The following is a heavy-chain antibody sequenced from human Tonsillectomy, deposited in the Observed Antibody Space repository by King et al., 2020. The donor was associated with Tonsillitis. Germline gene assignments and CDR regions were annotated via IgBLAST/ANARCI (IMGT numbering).Heavy chain of an antibody. Sequence: VQLQESGPGLVKPSQTLSLTCTVSGGSISSGGYYWSWIRQHPGKGLEWIGYIYYSGSTYYNPSLKSRVTISVDTSKNQFSLKLSSVTAADTAVYYCARDARVEMATIPWYFDLWGCGTLVTVSS. CDR2: IYYSGST. D-gene: IGHD5-24*01. CDR1: GGSISSGGYY. CDR3: ARDARVEMATIPWYFDL. V-gene: IGHV4-31*03. J-gene: IGHJ2*01.